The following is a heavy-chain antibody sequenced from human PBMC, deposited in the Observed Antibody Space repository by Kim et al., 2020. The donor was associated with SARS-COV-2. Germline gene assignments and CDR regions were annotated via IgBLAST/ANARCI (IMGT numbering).Heavy chain of an antibody. CDR2: GGT. V-gene: IGHV4-39*01. CDR3: ASRDWYFDY. Sequence: GGTYDNPSLKSRVTISVDTSKNQFSLKLSSVTAADTAVYYCASRDWYFDYWGQGTLVTVSS. D-gene: IGHD2-21*01. J-gene: IGHJ4*02.